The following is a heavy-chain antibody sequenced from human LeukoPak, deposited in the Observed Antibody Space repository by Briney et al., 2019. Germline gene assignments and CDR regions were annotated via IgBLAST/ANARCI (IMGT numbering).Heavy chain of an antibody. CDR3: ARGGSDYYDSSDAFDI. V-gene: IGHV4-39*07. Sequence: SETLSLTCTVSGGSISSSSYYWGWIRQPPGKGLEWIGSIYYSGSTYYNPSLKSRVTISVDTSKNQFSLKLSSVTAADTAVYYCARGGSDYYDSSDAFDIWGQGTMVTVSS. J-gene: IGHJ3*02. CDR1: GGSISSSSYY. D-gene: IGHD3-22*01. CDR2: IYYSGST.